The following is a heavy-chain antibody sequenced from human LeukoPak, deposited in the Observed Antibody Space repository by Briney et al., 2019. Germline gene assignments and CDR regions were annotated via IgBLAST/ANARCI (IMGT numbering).Heavy chain of an antibody. CDR1: GGPFSSYA. CDR2: IIPIFGTA. D-gene: IGHD1-14*01. V-gene: IGHV1-69*05. Sequence: SVKVSCKASGGPFSSYAISWVRPAPGQGLEWMGGIIPIFGTANYAQKFQGRVTITTDESTSTAYMELSSMRSADKAVVYCARGITGSRRLFDYWGQGTRVTVSS. J-gene: IGHJ4*02. CDR3: ARGITGSRRLFDY.